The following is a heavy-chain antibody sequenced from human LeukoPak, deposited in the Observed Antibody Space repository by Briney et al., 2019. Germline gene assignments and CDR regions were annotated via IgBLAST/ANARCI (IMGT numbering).Heavy chain of an antibody. CDR3: ARLNYGSNAAGY. Sequence: GASVTVSFKASGFTFSTSGITWVRQAPGQGLEWMGWISAKNGDTNYVQSLQDRVTMTTDTSTSTAYMELRRLRSDDTAVYYCARLNYGSNAAGYWGQGTLVTVSS. V-gene: IGHV1-18*01. CDR2: ISAKNGDT. CDR1: GFTFSTSG. J-gene: IGHJ4*02. D-gene: IGHD3-10*01.